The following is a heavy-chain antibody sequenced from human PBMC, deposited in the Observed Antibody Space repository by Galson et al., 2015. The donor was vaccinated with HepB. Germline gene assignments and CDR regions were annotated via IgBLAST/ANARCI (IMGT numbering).Heavy chain of an antibody. CDR2: VSWDGDNT. J-gene: IGHJ4*02. CDR1: GFTFNDYT. D-gene: IGHD6-19*01. V-gene: IGHV3-43*01. CDR3: AKDAYSSCWYLPWRNIKTYYFDY. Sequence: SLRLSCAASGFTFNDYTMHWVRQAPGKGLEWVSLVSWDGDNTDYADSVKGRFTISRDNSRNSLYLQMNSLRTEDTALYYCAKDAYSSCWYLPWRNIKTYYFDYWGQGTLVTVSS.